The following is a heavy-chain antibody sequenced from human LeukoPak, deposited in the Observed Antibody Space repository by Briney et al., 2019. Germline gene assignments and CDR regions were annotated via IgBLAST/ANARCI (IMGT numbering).Heavy chain of an antibody. D-gene: IGHD3-9*01. J-gene: IGHJ4*02. V-gene: IGHV3-11*01. CDR2: ISSSGSTI. CDR1: DGSITNYD. Sequence: LSLTCTVSDGSITNYDWSWVRQPPGKGLEWVSYISSSGSTIYYADSVKGRFTISRDNAKNSLYLQMNSLRAEDTAVYYCARDRYFGDYWGQGTLVTVSS. CDR3: ARDRYFGDY.